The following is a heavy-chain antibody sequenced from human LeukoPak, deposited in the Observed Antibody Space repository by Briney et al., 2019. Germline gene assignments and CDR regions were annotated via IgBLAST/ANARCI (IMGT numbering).Heavy chain of an antibody. J-gene: IGHJ1*01. CDR3: ARAMARGGGRISEYFQH. CDR1: GFTFDDYG. CDR2: INWNGGST. Sequence: GGSLRLSCAASGFTFDDYGMSWVRQAPGKGLEWVSGINWNGGSTGYADSVKGRFTISRDNAKNSLYLQMNSLRAEDTALYYCARAMARGGGRISEYFQHWGQGTLVTVSS. V-gene: IGHV3-20*04. D-gene: IGHD3-10*01.